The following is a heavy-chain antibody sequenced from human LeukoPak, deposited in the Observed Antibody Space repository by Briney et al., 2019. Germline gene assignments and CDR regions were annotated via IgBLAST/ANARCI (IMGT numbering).Heavy chain of an antibody. CDR1: GGSLSSFY. V-gene: IGHV4-59*08. CDR3: AGRTIGYYCDY. J-gene: IGHJ4*02. CDR2: IYYSGST. Sequence: SETLSLTCSVSGGSLSSFYWSWIRQSPGTGLEWVGYIYYSGSTSYNASLKRRGTISLDTAKNQFPLTLTSVTAADTAVYFCAGRTIGYYCDYWGQGIRVTVSS.